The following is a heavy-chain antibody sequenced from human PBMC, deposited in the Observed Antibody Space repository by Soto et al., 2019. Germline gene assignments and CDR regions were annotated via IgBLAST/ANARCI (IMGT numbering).Heavy chain of an antibody. Sequence: QLLESGPGLVKPSETLSLTCTVSGGSISSSSYYWGWIRQPPGKGLEWIGSIYYSGSTYYNPSLKSRVTISVDTSKNQFSLKLSSVTAADTAVYYCAILLVGATTLDYWGQGTLVTVSS. V-gene: IGHV4-39*01. J-gene: IGHJ4*02. D-gene: IGHD1-26*01. CDR3: AILLVGATTLDY. CDR1: GGSISSSSYY. CDR2: IYYSGST.